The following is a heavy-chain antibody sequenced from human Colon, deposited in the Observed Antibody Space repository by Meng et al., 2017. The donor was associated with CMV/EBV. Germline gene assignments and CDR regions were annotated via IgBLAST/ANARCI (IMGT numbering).Heavy chain of an antibody. V-gene: IGHV3-7*01. CDR2: INQDGSEK. Sequence: GESLKISCAASGLTFGRNWMTWVRQAPGKGLEWVGNINQDGSEKNYVDSVKGRFTISRDNAKNSVYLQMDSLRAEDTAVYYCVGDDRRNNVFDHWGQGTLVTVSS. D-gene: IGHD1-14*01. CDR1: GLTFGRNW. CDR3: VGDDRRNNVFDH. J-gene: IGHJ4*02.